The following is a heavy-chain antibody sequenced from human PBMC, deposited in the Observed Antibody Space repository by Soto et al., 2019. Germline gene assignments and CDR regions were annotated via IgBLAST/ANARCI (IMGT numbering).Heavy chain of an antibody. CDR1: GGSFSGYY. CDR3: ARARSLRLFDY. CDR2: INNSGST. D-gene: IGHD4-17*01. V-gene: IGHV4-34*01. J-gene: IGHJ4*02. Sequence: QVQLQQWGAGLLKPSETLSLTCAVYGGSFSGYYWSWIRQPPGKGLEWIGEINNSGSTNYNPSLKSRVTISVDTSKNQFSLKLSSVTAADTAVYYCARARSLRLFDYWGQGTLVTVSS.